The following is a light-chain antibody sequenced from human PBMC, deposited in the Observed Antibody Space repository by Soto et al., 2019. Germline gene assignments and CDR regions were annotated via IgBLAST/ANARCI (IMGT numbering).Light chain of an antibody. CDR1: ISDVGGYNY. CDR2: EVG. V-gene: IGLV2-14*01. J-gene: IGLJ3*02. CDR3: SSYTSTFTVV. Sequence: QSVLTQHASVSGSPGQSITISCTGTISDVGGYNYVSWYQQHPGKAPKLMIYEVGHRPSGVSNRFSGSQSGNTASLTISGLQAEVEADYYCSSYTSTFTVVFGGGTTVTV.